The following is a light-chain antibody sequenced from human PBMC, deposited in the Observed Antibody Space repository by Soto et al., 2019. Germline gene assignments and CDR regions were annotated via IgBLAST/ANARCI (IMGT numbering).Light chain of an antibody. CDR3: QSYDTSLSGFWV. CDR1: RSNIGAGYE. J-gene: IGLJ3*02. Sequence: QSVLTQPPSVSGAPGQRVTISCTGSRSNIGAGYEVHWYQQLPGTAPKLLIYRNSNRPSGVPDRFSGSKSGTSASLAIAGLKAEDEADYYCQSYDTSLSGFWVFGGGTKLTVL. CDR2: RNS. V-gene: IGLV1-40*01.